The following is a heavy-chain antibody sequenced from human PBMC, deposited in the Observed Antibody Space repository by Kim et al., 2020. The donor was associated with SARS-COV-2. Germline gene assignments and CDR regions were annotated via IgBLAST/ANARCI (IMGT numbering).Heavy chain of an antibody. V-gene: IGHV3-9*01. CDR3: AKDNLGFARLGAGFDP. J-gene: IGHJ5*02. CDR1: GFTFDDYA. Sequence: GGSLRLSCAASGFTFDDYAMHWVRQAPGKGLEWVSGISWNSGSIGYADSVKGRFTISRDNAKNSLYLQMNSLRAEDTALYYCAKDNLGFARLGAGFDPWGQGTLVTVSS. D-gene: IGHD1-26*01. CDR2: ISWNSGSI.